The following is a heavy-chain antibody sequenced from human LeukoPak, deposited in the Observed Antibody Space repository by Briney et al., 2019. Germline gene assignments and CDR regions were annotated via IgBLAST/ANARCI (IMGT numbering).Heavy chain of an antibody. J-gene: IGHJ4*02. CDR2: ISAYNGNT. V-gene: IGHV1-18*04. CDR1: GYTFTNYV. Sequence: DSVKVSCKASGYTFTNYVINWVRQAPGQGLEWVGWISAYNGNTNYTQKFQGRLTITMDTSTSTAYMELRSLRSDDTAVYFCAREHIFERSRVDYWGQGTLVTVSS. D-gene: IGHD2-21*01. CDR3: AREHIFERSRVDY.